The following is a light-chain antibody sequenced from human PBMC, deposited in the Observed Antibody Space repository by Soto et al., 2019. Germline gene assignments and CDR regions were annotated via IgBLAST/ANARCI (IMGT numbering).Light chain of an antibody. J-gene: IGKJ1*01. CDR2: DAS. Sequence: DIQMTQSPSALSASVEDRATITCRASQRISSGWAWYQQKPGKAPKLLIYDASTLQSGVPSRYSGSGSGTEFTLTISNLQPDDFATYYCQQYESYSPWTFGQGTKVEIK. CDR1: QRISSG. V-gene: IGKV1-5*01. CDR3: QQYESYSPWT.